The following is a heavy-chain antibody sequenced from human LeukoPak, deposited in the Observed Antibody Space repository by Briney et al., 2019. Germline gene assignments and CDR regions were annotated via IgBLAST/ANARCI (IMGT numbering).Heavy chain of an antibody. V-gene: IGHV4-39*01. CDR1: GGSISSSTYY. D-gene: IGHD3-22*01. CDR2: IDYSGST. CDR3: ARRRKNRMIVVVIRPSNAFDI. Sequence: SETLSLTCTVSGGSISSSTYYWGWIRQPPGKGLEWIGSIDYSGSTYYNPSLKSRVTISVDTSKNQFSLKLSSVTAADTAVYYCARRRKNRMIVVVIRPSNAFDIWGQGTMVTVSS. J-gene: IGHJ3*02.